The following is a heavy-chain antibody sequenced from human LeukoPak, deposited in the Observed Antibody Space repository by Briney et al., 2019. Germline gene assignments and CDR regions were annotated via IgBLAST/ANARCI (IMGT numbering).Heavy chain of an antibody. V-gene: IGHV1-2*02. CDR2: INPNSGGT. J-gene: IGHJ3*02. CDR3: ARDYYDSSGYYPDAFDI. D-gene: IGHD3-22*01. CDR1: GYTFTGYY. Sequence: ASVKVSCKASGYTFTGYYMHWVRQAPGQGLEWMGWINPNSGGTNYAQKFQGRVTMTRDTSISTAYMELSRLRSDDTAVYCCARDYYDSSGYYPDAFDIWGQGTMVTVSS.